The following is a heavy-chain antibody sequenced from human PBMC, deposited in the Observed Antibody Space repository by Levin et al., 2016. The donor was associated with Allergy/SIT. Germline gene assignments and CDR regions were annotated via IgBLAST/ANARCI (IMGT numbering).Heavy chain of an antibody. D-gene: IGHD1-7*01. J-gene: IGHJ4*02. V-gene: IGHV3-23*01. CDR3: AKRVTGNSGAFDY. Sequence: LSLTCAASGLAFSSYAMNWVRQAPGKGLEWVSALSVSGGSTYYADSVKGRFTISRDNSKNTLFLQMNSLRAEDTAVYYCAKRVTGNSGAFDYWGQGTLVTVSS. CDR2: LSVSGGST. CDR1: GLAFSSYA.